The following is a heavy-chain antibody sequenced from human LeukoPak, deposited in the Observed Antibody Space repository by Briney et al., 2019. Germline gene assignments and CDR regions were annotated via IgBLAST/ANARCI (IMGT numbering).Heavy chain of an antibody. V-gene: IGHV3-74*03. D-gene: IGHD6-13*01. J-gene: IGHJ6*02. Sequence: PGGSLRLSCAASGFTFSSYWMHWVRQVPGKGLVGVSHINTDGSSATYADSVKGRFTISRDNSKNTLYLQMNSLRAEDTAVYYCAKDRDFRQQLGTYYYYGMDVWGQGTTVTVSS. CDR2: INTDGSSA. CDR1: GFTFSSYW. CDR3: AKDRDFRQQLGTYYYYGMDV.